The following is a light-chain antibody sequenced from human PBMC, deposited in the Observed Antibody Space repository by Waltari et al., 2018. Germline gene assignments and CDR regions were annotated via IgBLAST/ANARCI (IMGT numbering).Light chain of an antibody. CDR3: AAWDDRLDSYV. V-gene: IGLV1-44*01. CDR1: DSNLGANS. CDR2: RSN. J-gene: IGLJ1*01. Sequence: QSVLTQAPSASGTPGRGVTVSCSGSDSNLGANSVTWYQHVPGAAPKVLIYRSNQRPSGAPDRFSGSKSGTSASLAISGLRSEDEADYYCAAWDDRLDSYVFGTGTRVTVL.